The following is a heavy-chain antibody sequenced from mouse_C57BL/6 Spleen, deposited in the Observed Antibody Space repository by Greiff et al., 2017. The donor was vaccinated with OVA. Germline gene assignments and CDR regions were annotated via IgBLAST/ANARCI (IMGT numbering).Heavy chain of an antibody. V-gene: IGHV14-4*01. J-gene: IGHJ3*01. Sequence: VQLQQSGAELVRPGASVKLSCTASGFNIKDDYMHWVKQRPEQGLEWIGWIDPENGDTEYASKFQGKATITADTSSNTAYLQLSSLTSEDTAVYYCTTFYYDCPFAYWGQGTLVTVSA. D-gene: IGHD2-4*01. CDR3: TTFYYDCPFAY. CDR2: IDPENGDT. CDR1: GFNIKDDY.